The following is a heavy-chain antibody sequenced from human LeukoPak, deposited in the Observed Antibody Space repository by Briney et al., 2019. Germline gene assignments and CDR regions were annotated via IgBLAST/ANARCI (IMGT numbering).Heavy chain of an antibody. CDR2: MNRNSGNT. J-gene: IGHJ6*03. D-gene: IGHD2-2*03. V-gene: IGHV1-8*01. CDR1: GYTFTSYD. CDR3: ARAGYCSSTSCYRGHYYYYYYMDV. Sequence: GASVKVSCKASGYTFTSYDINWVRQATGQGLEWIGWMNRNSGNTGYAQKFQGRVTMTRNTSISTAYMELSSLRSEDTAVYYCARAGYCSSTSCYRGHYYYYYYMDVWGKGTTVTVSS.